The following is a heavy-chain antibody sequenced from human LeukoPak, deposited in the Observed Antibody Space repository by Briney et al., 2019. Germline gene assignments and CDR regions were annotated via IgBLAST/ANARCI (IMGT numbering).Heavy chain of an antibody. CDR2: IYYSGST. D-gene: IGHD3-22*01. Sequence: SETLSLTCTVSGGSISSYYWSWIRQPPGKGLEWIGYIYYSGSTNYNPSLKSRATISVDTSKNQFSLKLSSVTAADTAVYYCARTSSGYYSLFDYWGQGTLVTVSS. V-gene: IGHV4-59*01. CDR1: GGSISSYY. J-gene: IGHJ4*02. CDR3: ARTSSGYYSLFDY.